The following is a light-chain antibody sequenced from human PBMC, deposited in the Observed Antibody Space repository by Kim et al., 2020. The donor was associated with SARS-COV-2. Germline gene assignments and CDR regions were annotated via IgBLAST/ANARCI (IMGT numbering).Light chain of an antibody. CDR1: SSNLGNNY. CDR2: DNN. CDR3: GTWDDSLSAVI. J-gene: IGLJ2*01. V-gene: IGLV1-51*01. Sequence: QSVLTQPPSVSAAPGLKVTISCSGSSSNLGNNYVSWYQQFPGTAPKLLIYDNNKRPSGIPDRFSGSKSGSSATLDITGLQTGDEADYYCGTWDDSLSAVIFGGGTQLTVL.